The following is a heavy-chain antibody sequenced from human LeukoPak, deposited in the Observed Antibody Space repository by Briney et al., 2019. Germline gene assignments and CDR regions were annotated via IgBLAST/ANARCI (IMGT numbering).Heavy chain of an antibody. J-gene: IGHJ6*03. CDR1: GGSISSYY. CDR3: ARVPVHYYYYYMDV. Sequence: SETLSLTCTVSGGSISSYYWSWIRQPPGKGLEWIGYIYYSGSTYYNPSLKSRVTISVDTSKNQFSLKLSSVTAADTAVYYCARVPVHYYYYYMDVWGKGTTVTISS. CDR2: IYYSGST. V-gene: IGHV4-59*01.